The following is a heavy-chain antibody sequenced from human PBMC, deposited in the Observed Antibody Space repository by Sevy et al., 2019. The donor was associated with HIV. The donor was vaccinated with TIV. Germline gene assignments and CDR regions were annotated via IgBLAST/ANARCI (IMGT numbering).Heavy chain of an antibody. D-gene: IGHD1-26*01. J-gene: IGHJ6*02. CDR2: IRSRAYGGTT. CDR1: GFTFGGYT. CDR3: TRVEGATDWGMDV. V-gene: IGHV3-49*04. Sequence: SLRLSCIASGFTFGGYTLSWVRQAPGKGLEWVSFIRSRAYGGTTKYAASVKGRFTISRDDSESIAYLQMNSLKTEDTAVYYCTRVEGATDWGMDVWGQGTTVTVSS.